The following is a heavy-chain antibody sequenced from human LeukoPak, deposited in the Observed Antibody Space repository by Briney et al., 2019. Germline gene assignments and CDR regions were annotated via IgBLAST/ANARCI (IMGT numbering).Heavy chain of an antibody. CDR3: ARGKYGDFDS. CDR1: WFTFSGYW. D-gene: IGHD4-17*01. CDR2: INGDGGDT. V-gene: IGHV3-74*01. Sequence: GGALRLFWTTSWFTFSGYWMHWGRQAPGTGVVWVSRINGDGGDTGYADSVKGRFTTFRDNAKSTLYLQMNSLRAEDTAVYYCARGKYGDFDSWGQGTLVTVSS. J-gene: IGHJ4*02.